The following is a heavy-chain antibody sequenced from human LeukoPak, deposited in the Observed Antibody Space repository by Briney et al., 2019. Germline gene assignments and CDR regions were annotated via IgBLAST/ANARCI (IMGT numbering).Heavy chain of an antibody. CDR2: INPNSGGT. V-gene: IGHV1-2*02. D-gene: IGHD3-3*01. J-gene: IGHJ6*03. CDR3: ARDPRITIFGSGYYYYMDV. Sequence: ASVKVSCKASGYTFTVYYMHWVRQAPGQGLEWMGWINPNSGGTNYAQKFQDRVTMTRDTSISTAYMELSRLRSDDTAVYYCARDPRITIFGSGYYYYMDVWGKGTTVTVSS. CDR1: GYTFTVYY.